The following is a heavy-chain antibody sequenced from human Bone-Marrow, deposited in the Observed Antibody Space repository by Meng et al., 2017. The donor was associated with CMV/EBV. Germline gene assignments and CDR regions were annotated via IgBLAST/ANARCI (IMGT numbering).Heavy chain of an antibody. CDR3: ARQVRLLGRDI. CDR1: GGSVSSGSYY. J-gene: IGHJ3*02. V-gene: IGHV4-61*01. Sequence: SETLSLTCTVSGGSVSSGSYYWSWIRQPPGKGLEWIGNIHYTGSTYYNPSLKSRVTISLDTSNNRFSLKVTSVTAADTAVYYCARQVRLLGRDIWGQGTMVTVPS. CDR2: IHYTGST. D-gene: IGHD5-12*01.